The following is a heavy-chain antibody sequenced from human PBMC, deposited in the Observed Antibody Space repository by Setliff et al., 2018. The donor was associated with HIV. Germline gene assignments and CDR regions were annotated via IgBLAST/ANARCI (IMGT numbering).Heavy chain of an antibody. CDR1: GFSFKSYG. Sequence: PGGSLRLSCSASGFSFKSYGIHWVRQAPGKGLEWVAVISYDGTNKYYVDSVKGRFTISRDNSKNTLYPQMDSLRAEDTAVYYCAKDRGISWEFLDYWGQGALVTVSS. CDR2: ISYDGTNK. D-gene: IGHD3-10*01. V-gene: IGHV3-30*18. CDR3: AKDRGISWEFLDY. J-gene: IGHJ4*02.